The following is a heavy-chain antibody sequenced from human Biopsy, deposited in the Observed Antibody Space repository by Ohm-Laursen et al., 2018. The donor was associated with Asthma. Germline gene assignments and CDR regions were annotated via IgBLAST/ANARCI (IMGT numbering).Heavy chain of an antibody. CDR3: ARDAGYCGGDCYSLLEYYYYYYGMDV. Sequence: LSLTCAASGFTFSSYSMNWVRQAPGKGLEWVSCISSSSTIYYADSVKGRFTISRDNAKNSLYLQMNSLRDEDTAVYYCARDAGYCGGDCYSLLEYYYYYYGMDVWGQGTTVTVSS. CDR1: GFTFSSYS. J-gene: IGHJ6*02. D-gene: IGHD2-21*02. CDR2: ISSSSTI. V-gene: IGHV3-48*02.